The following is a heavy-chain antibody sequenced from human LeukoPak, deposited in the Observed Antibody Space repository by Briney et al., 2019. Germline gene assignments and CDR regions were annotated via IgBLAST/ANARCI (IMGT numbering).Heavy chain of an antibody. CDR3: ARDRTLFDY. CDR1: GFTFGNYW. CDR2: IKQDGSEK. J-gene: IGHJ4*02. V-gene: IGHV3-7*01. Sequence: PGGSLRLSCAASGFTFGNYWMSWVRQAPGQGLEWVGHIKQDGSEKYYVDSVKGRFTISRDNAKNSLYLQMNSLRAEDTAVYYCARDRTLFDYWGQGTQVTVSS.